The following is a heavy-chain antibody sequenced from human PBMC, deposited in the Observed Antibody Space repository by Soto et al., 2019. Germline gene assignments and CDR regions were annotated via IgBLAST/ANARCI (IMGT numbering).Heavy chain of an antibody. V-gene: IGHV3-74*01. Sequence: EVPLVESGGGLVQPGGSLRLSCAASGFTFSSYWMHWVRQAPGKGLVWVSRINSDGSSTSYADSVKGRFTISRDNAKNTLYLQMNSLYYCARARIAVAGTDWGQGTLVTVSS. J-gene: IGHJ4*02. CDR1: GFTFSSYW. CDR3: AGTD. CDR2: INSDGSST. D-gene: IGHD6-19*01.